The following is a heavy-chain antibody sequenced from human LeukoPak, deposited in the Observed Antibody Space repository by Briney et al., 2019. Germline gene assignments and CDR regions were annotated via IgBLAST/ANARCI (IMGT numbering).Heavy chain of an antibody. Sequence: GRSLRLSCAASGFSFEDYAMHWVRQPPGKGLEWVSGVSWNSGNVGYADSVKGRFTIFRDNAKNFLYLQMSSLRAEDTALYYCAKAVYGDFQSTVDYWGRGTLVTVSS. D-gene: IGHD4-17*01. J-gene: IGHJ4*02. V-gene: IGHV3-9*01. CDR2: VSWNSGNV. CDR1: GFSFEDYA. CDR3: AKAVYGDFQSTVDY.